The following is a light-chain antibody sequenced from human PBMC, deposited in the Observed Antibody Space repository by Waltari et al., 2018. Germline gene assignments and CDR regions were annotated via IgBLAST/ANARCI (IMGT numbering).Light chain of an antibody. Sequence: QSALTQPASVSGSPGQSITISCPGSSRDVGSYKFVSWYQQHPGKAPQLMIYGGSQRPSGVSNRFSGSKSGNTASLTISGLRAEDEADYYCCSYAGSSPHVIFGGGTKLTVL. CDR3: CSYAGSSPHVI. J-gene: IGLJ2*01. CDR1: SRDVGSYKF. V-gene: IGLV2-23*01. CDR2: GGS.